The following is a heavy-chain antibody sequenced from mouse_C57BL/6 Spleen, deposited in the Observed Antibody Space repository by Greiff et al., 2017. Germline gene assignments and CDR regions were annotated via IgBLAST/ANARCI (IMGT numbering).Heavy chain of an antibody. J-gene: IGHJ3*01. D-gene: IGHD5-5*01. CDR1: GYTFTGYW. V-gene: IGHV1-9*01. CDR3: TKGPPTYDGFAY. CDR2: ILPGSGST. Sequence: QVQLQQSGAELMKPGASVKLSCKASGYTFTGYWIEWVKQRPGHGLEWIGEILPGSGSTNYTEKFKGKATFTADTSYNTAYMQLSSLTTEDSAIYCCTKGPPTYDGFAYWGQGTLVTVSA.